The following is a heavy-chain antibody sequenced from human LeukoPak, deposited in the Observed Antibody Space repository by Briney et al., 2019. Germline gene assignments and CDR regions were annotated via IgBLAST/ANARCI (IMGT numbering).Heavy chain of an antibody. J-gene: IGHJ4*02. CDR2: ISYDGSNK. CDR3: AKDSGSYPDLDY. Sequence: GGSLRLSCVASGFTFSSYGMHWVRQAPGKGLEWVAVISYDGSNKYYADSVKGRFTISRDNSKNTLYLQMNSLRAEDTAVYYCAKDSGSYPDLDYWGQGTLVTVSS. CDR1: GFTFSSYG. V-gene: IGHV3-30*18. D-gene: IGHD1-26*01.